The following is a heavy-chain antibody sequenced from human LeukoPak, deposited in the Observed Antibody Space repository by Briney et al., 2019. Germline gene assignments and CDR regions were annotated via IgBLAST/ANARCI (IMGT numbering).Heavy chain of an antibody. Sequence: GGPLRLSCAPLGLTFSSYSMNWAGQVPGKGLEWVSSISSSSSYIYYADSVKGRFTISRDNAKNSLYLQMNSLRAEDTAVYYCARDLPAADYWGQGTLVTVSS. V-gene: IGHV3-21*01. J-gene: IGHJ4*02. CDR2: ISSSSSYI. CDR3: ARDLPAADY. CDR1: GLTFSSYS. D-gene: IGHD2-2*01.